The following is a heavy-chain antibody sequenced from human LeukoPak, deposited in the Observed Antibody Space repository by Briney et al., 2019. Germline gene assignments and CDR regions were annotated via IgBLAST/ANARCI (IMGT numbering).Heavy chain of an antibody. D-gene: IGHD1-26*01. CDR1: GFTFSSYA. Sequence: GGSLRLSCAASGFTFSSYAISCVRQAPGKGLEWVSCISSTSNYIFYADSVRGRFTISRDNAKNSLYLQMDSLRAEDTAVYYCARGGIITSYAFEIWGQGAMVTVSS. V-gene: IGHV3-21*01. CDR3: ARGGIITSYAFEI. J-gene: IGHJ3*02. CDR2: ISSTSNYI.